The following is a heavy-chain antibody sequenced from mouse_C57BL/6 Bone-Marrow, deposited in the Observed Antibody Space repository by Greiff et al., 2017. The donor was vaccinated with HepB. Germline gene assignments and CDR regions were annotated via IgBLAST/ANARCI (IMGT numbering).Heavy chain of an antibody. Sequence: QVQLQQPGAELVKPGASVKLSCKASGYTFTSYWMQWVQQRPGQGLEWIGEIDPSDSYTNYNQKFKGKATLTVDTSSSTAYMQLSSLTSEDSAVYYCAREGWAYWYFDVWGTGTTVTVSS. V-gene: IGHV1-50*01. D-gene: IGHD2-3*01. CDR3: AREGWAYWYFDV. CDR2: IDPSDSYT. J-gene: IGHJ1*03. CDR1: GYTFTSYW.